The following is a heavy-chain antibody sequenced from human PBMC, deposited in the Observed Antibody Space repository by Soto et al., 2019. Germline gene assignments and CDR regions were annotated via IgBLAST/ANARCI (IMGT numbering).Heavy chain of an antibody. CDR2: ISYDGSSQ. D-gene: IGHD3-16*01. J-gene: IGHJ6*02. Sequence: QMVESGGGVVQPGRSLGLSCAAFGFAFSGYALHLVRQAPGKGLEWVARISYDGSSQLYADSVKGRFTISRDNSKRTLSLQMNSLRPEDTAIYYCARDQTYYDSRYGMDVWGQGTTVTVSS. CDR1: GFAFSGYA. V-gene: IGHV3-30*04. CDR3: ARDQTYYDSRYGMDV.